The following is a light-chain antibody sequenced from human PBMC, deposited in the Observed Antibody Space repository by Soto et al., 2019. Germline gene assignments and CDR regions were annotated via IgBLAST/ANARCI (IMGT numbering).Light chain of an antibody. J-gene: IGKJ1*01. V-gene: IGKV1-6*01. CDR3: LQHFNFSRT. CDR1: QGIRND. Sequence: AIHMTQSPSSLSASVGDRVTITCRASQGIRNDLGWYQKKPGKAPKLLIFAAFNLQSGVPSRFSGGGSGTDFTLTISSLQPEDFATYYCLQHFNFSRTFGQGTKVDIK. CDR2: AAF.